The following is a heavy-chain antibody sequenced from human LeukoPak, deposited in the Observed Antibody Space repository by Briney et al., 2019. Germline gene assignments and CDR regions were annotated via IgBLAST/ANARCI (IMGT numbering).Heavy chain of an antibody. D-gene: IGHD5-24*01. V-gene: IGHV4-34*01. Sequence: SEALSLTCADYGGSFSGYYWSWIRQPPGKGLEWIGEINHSGSTNYNPSLKSRVTISVDTSKNQSSLKLSSVTAADTAVYYCARDRWLHLYFDYWGQGTLVTVSS. CDR1: GGSFSGYY. CDR2: INHSGST. CDR3: ARDRWLHLYFDY. J-gene: IGHJ4*02.